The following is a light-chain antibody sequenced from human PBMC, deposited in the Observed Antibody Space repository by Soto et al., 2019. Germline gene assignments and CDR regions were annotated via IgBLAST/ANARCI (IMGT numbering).Light chain of an antibody. CDR3: QQYEAVVT. J-gene: IGKJ1*01. V-gene: IGKV3-20*01. CDR1: QSLTNNY. CDR2: GAS. Sequence: EIVLAQSPATLSLSPGEKATLSCRASQSLTNNYFAWYQQKPGRALRLLIDGASTRATGIPDRFSGSGSGTDFTLTISRLEPEDVAVYYCQQYEAVVTFGQGTKVEI.